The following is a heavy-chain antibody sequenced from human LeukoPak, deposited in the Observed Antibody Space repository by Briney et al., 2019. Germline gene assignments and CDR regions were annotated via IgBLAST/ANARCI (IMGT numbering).Heavy chain of an antibody. CDR1: GFTFSSYS. D-gene: IGHD6-25*01. V-gene: IGHV3-48*01. Sequence: GGSLRLSCAASGFTFSSYSMNWVRLAPGKGLEWVSYISGGGAPVYYADSVEGRFTGSSANVKNSLYLQMQVLRVDDAAVYFCARDFRSSASYAGDYSGQGVQVTASS. CDR2: ISGGGAPV. CDR3: ARDFRSSASYAGDY. J-gene: IGHJ4*02.